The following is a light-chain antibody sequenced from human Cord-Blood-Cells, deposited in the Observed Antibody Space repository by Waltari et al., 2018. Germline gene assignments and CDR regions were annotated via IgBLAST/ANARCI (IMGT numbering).Light chain of an antibody. V-gene: IGLV2-11*01. CDR1: SSDVGGYNH. CDR2: HVS. CDR3: CSYAGSYTLYV. Sequence: QSALTQPRSVSGSPGQSVTISCTGPSSDVGGYNHVSWYQQHPGKAPNLMIYHVSKRPSGVPHRISGSKSGNTASLTISGLQAEDEADYYCCSYAGSYTLYVFGTGTKVTVL. J-gene: IGLJ1*01.